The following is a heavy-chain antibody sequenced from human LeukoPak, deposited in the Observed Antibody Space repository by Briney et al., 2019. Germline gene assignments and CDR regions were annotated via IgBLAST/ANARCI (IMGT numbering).Heavy chain of an antibody. J-gene: IGHJ4*02. Sequence: ASVKVSCKASGYTFTSYYLHWVRQAPGQGLEWMGWINTNTGNPTYAQGFTGRFVFSLDTSVSTAYLQISSLKAEDTAVYYCARDYYDSSGYYWGPVDYWGQGTLVTVSS. CDR1: GYTFTSYY. CDR3: ARDYYDSSGYYWGPVDY. CDR2: INTNTGNP. V-gene: IGHV7-4-1*02. D-gene: IGHD3-22*01.